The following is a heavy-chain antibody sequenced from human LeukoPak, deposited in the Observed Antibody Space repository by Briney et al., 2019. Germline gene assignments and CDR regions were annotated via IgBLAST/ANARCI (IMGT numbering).Heavy chain of an antibody. J-gene: IGHJ4*02. Sequence: PGGSLRLSCAASGFTFSDYYMNWIRQAPGKGLEWVSYISSSGSTIYYADSVKGRFTISRDNSKNTLYLQMNSLRAEDTAMYYCAKDFGITGTGGAYFDYWGQGTLITVSS. V-gene: IGHV3-11*04. CDR3: AKDFGITGTGGAYFDY. CDR2: ISSSGSTI. CDR1: GFTFSDYY. D-gene: IGHD1-20*01.